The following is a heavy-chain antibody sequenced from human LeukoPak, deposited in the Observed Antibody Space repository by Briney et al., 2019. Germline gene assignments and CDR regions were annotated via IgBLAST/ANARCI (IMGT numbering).Heavy chain of an antibody. J-gene: IGHJ5*02. D-gene: IGHD1-26*01. CDR3: ARTSGSYWGWFDP. V-gene: IGHV3-7*01. CDR2: MKQDGSEK. Sequence: GGSLRLSCEASGFSFKTYSMSWVRQAPGKGLEWVANMKQDGSEKYYVDSVKGRFTISRDNAKKSLYLQMNNLRAEDTAVYYCARTSGSYWGWFDPWGQGTLVTVSS. CDR1: GFSFKTYS.